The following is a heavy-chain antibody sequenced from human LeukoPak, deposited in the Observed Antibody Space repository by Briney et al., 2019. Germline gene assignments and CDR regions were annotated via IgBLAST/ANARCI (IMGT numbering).Heavy chain of an antibody. D-gene: IGHD1-26*01. CDR2: IYYSGST. CDR1: GDSISSYY. CDR3: AREGDSGSYLY. Sequence: SETLSLTCTVSGDSISSYYWSWIRQPPGKGLEWIGYIYYSGSTKYNPSLKSRVTISVDWLKNQLSLNLNSATAADTAVYYCAREGDSGSYLYWGQGTLVTVSS. V-gene: IGHV4-59*12. J-gene: IGHJ4*02.